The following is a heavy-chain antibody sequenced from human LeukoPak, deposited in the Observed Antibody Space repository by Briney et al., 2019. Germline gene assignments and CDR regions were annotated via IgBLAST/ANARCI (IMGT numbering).Heavy chain of an antibody. J-gene: IGHJ4*02. CDR3: ARVEDSSSWYTRT. D-gene: IGHD6-13*01. V-gene: IGHV4-39*07. Sequence: SETLSLTCTVSGGSISSSSYYWGWIRQPPGKGLEWIGSIYYSGSTYYNPSLKSRVTISVDTSKNQFSLKLSSVTAADTAVYYCARVEDSSSWYTRTWGQGTLVTVSS. CDR2: IYYSGST. CDR1: GGSISSSSYY.